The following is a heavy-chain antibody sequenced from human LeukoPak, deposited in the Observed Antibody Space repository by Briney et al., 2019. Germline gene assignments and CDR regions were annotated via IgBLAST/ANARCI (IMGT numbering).Heavy chain of an antibody. D-gene: IGHD5-12*01. V-gene: IGHV3-7*01. CDR1: GFSFSAAW. Sequence: PGGSLRLSCEASGFSFSAAWMTWVRQAPGKGLEWVATIKNDGSDKYYVDSVKGRFTPSRDNAKNLVYQQMNSLRVEDTAVYYCVNLGYSDGGQGTLVTVSS. J-gene: IGHJ4*02. CDR3: VNLGYSD. CDR2: IKNDGSDK.